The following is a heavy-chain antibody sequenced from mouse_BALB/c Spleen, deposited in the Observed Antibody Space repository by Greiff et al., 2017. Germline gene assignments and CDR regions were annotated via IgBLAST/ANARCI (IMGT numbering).Heavy chain of an antibody. CDR1: GYAFTNYL. CDR2: INPGSGGT. J-gene: IGHJ4*01. Sequence: QVQLQQSGAELVRPGTSVKVSCKASGYAFTNYLIEWVKQRPGQGLEWIGVINPGSGGTNYNEKFKGKATLTADKSSSTAYMQLSSLTSDDSAVYFCAKSSGAYAMDYWGQGTSVTVSS. D-gene: IGHD3-1*01. CDR3: AKSSGAYAMDY. V-gene: IGHV1-54*01.